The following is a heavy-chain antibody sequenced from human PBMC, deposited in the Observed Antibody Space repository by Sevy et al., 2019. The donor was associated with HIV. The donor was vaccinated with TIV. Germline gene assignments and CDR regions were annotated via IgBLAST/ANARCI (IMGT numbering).Heavy chain of an antibody. V-gene: IGHV3-23*01. CDR3: AGRKVGDFWSGSLRGPWAGGPLFDY. CDR2: VSHTGDNI. D-gene: IGHD3-3*01. CDR1: GFTFSTYA. Sequence: GGSLRLSCAASGFTFSTYAMTWVRQAPGKGLEWVSSVSHTGDNIYYADSVRGRFTISRDNSKSTLHLHMGSLRAEDPAVYYCAGRKVGDFWSGSLRGPWAGGPLFDYWGQGTLVTVSS. J-gene: IGHJ4*02.